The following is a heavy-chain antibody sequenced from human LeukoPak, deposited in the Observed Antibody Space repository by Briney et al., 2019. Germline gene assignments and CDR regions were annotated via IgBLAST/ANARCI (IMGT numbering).Heavy chain of an antibody. Sequence: ASAKVSCKASGYTFTGYYMHWVRQAPGQGLEWMGWINPNSGGTNYAQKFQGRVTMTRDTSISTAYMELSRLRSDDTAVYDCARDGWIQLWPNYYYYYMDVWGKGTTVTVSS. CDR3: ARDGWIQLWPNYYYYYMDV. CDR2: INPNSGGT. V-gene: IGHV1-2*02. CDR1: GYTFTGYY. J-gene: IGHJ6*03. D-gene: IGHD5-18*01.